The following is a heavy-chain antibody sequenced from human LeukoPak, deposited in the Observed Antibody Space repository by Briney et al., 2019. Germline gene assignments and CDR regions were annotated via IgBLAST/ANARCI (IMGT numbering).Heavy chain of an antibody. V-gene: IGHV3-21*01. CDR1: GFTFSTYS. Sequence: PGGSLRLSCAASGFTFSTYSMNWVRQAPGKGLEWVSSISSSSSYIYYADSVKGRFTISRDNAKNSLYLQMNSLRAEDTAVYYCARDKGVVDTATYIDYWGQGTLVTVSS. J-gene: IGHJ4*02. CDR3: ARDKGVVDTATYIDY. CDR2: ISSSSSYI. D-gene: IGHD5-18*01.